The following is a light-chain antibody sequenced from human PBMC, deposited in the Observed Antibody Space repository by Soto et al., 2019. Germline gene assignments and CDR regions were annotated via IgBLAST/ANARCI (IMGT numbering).Light chain of an antibody. CDR2: GAS. V-gene: IGKV3-15*01. CDR1: HNINTI. CDR3: QQYNNWRIT. Sequence: EVVLTQSPATLSVSPGERATLSCRASHNINTILAWYHQKSGQAPRLLIYGASTRASDIPARFSGSGSGTEFTLTITSLQCEDFGVYYCQQYNNWRITFGQGTRLEI. J-gene: IGKJ5*01.